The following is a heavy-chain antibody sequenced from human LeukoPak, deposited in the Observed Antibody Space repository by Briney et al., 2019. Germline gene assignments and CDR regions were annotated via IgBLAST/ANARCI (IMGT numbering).Heavy chain of an antibody. V-gene: IGHV4-31*03. CDR2: IYYSGST. CDR1: GDSFSSGGYY. D-gene: IGHD2-15*01. Sequence: TSQTLSLTCTVSGDSFSSGGYYWSWIRQHPGKGLEWIGYIYYSGSTYYNPSLKSRVTISVDTSKNQFSLKLSSVTAADTAVYYCARVLHWYFDLWGRGTLVTVSS. J-gene: IGHJ2*01. CDR3: ARVLHWYFDL.